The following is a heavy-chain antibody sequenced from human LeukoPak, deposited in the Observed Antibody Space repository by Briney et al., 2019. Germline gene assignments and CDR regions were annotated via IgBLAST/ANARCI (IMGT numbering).Heavy chain of an antibody. Sequence: SVKVSRKASGYSFTGHYMHWVRQAPGQGLEWMGWINPKSGGTNYAQKFQGRVTMTRDTSISTAYMDMSSLRSDDTAVYYCARNLWFGESSDAFDMWDQGTMVTVSS. CDR2: INPKSGGT. D-gene: IGHD3-10*01. V-gene: IGHV1-2*02. CDR1: GYSFTGHY. J-gene: IGHJ3*02. CDR3: ARNLWFGESSDAFDM.